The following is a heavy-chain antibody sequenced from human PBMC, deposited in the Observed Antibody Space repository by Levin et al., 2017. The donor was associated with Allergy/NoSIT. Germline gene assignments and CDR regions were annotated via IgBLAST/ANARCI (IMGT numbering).Heavy chain of an antibody. V-gene: IGHV4-4*02. D-gene: IGHD6-25*01. CDR2: IYHVGGT. CDR1: GGSTTSNNW. Sequence: SETLSLTCAITGGSTTSNNWWSWVRQPPGKGLEWLGEIYHVGGTNYKPSLEGRITISVDNSKNQVFLRLSSVTAADTAIYYCAREAGAATFKGFDYWGQGILVTVSS. CDR3: AREAGAATFKGFDY. J-gene: IGHJ4*02.